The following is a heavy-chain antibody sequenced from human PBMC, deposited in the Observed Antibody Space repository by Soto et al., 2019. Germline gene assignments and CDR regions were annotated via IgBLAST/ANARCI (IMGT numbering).Heavy chain of an antibody. CDR1: GFTFSSST. V-gene: IGHV3-21*04. Sequence: GGSLRLSCTASGFTFSSSTMTWVRQGPGKGLEWVSSISSSGSYIYFADSLKGRFTISRDNAKNSLYLQMNSLRAEDTAVYYCARDIGEMSAVWGQGTQVTVSS. D-gene: IGHD3-10*01. CDR2: ISSSGSYI. CDR3: ARDIGEMSAV. J-gene: IGHJ4*02.